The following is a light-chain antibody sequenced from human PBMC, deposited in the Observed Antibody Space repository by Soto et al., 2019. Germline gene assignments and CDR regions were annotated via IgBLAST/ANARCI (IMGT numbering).Light chain of an antibody. CDR3: SSYSTTSTLV. Sequence: QSVLTQPASVSGSPGQSVTISCTGASSDVGGYDYVSWYQQHPGKAPKLILYEVNNWPSGVSNHFSGSKSGNTASLIISGLQADDEADYYCSSYSTTSTLVFGSGTKLTVL. J-gene: IGLJ1*01. CDR2: EVN. V-gene: IGLV2-14*01. CDR1: SSDVGGYDY.